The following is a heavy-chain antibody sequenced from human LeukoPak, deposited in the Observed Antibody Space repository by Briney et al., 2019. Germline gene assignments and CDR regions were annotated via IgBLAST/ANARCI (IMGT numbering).Heavy chain of an antibody. V-gene: IGHV3-7*01. D-gene: IGHD5-18*01. J-gene: IGHJ4*02. CDR3: ARAGYTYITLYY. CDR2: IKQDGSDK. CDR1: GFTFSDYL. Sequence: PGGSLRLSCAASGFTFSDYLTTWVRQAPGKGLEWVANIKQDGSDKHYVDSVKGRFIISRDNAKNSLYLQMNSLRAEDTAVYYCARAGYTYITLYYWGQGTLVTVSS.